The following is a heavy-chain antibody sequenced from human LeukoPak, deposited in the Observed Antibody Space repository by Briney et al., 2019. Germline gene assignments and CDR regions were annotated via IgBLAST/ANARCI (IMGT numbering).Heavy chain of an antibody. Sequence: SETLSLTCTVSGGSISSNNYHWGWHRQPPGLGLEWLGSLSYGGTTYYNPSLESRVTISLDTAKNHLYRILSAETAADSAVDCVVRRAGVAIEYWGQGTVITGSS. CDR3: VRRAGVAIEY. CDR1: GGSISSNNYH. D-gene: IGHD2-15*01. CDR2: LSYGGTT. V-gene: IGHV4-39*01. J-gene: IGHJ4*02.